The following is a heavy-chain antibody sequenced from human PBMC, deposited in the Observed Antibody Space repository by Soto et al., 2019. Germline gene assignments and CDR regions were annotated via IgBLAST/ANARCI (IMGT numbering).Heavy chain of an antibody. D-gene: IGHD3-10*02. J-gene: IGHJ6*02. V-gene: IGHV1-18*04. Sequence: GASVKVSCKASGYTFTSYGISWVRQAPGQGLEWMGWISAYNGNTNYAQKLQGRVTMTTDTSTSTAYMELRSLRSDDTAVYYCARGLGVRPNYYYYYYGMDVWGQGTTVTVSS. CDR1: GYTFTSYG. CDR3: ARGLGVRPNYYYYYYGMDV. CDR2: ISAYNGNT.